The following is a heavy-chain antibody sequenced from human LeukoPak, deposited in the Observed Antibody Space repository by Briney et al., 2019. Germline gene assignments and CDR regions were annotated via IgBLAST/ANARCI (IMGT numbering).Heavy chain of an antibody. J-gene: IGHJ4*02. D-gene: IGHD6-19*01. CDR3: ASTNGPPYSSGWYYFDY. Sequence: GSLRLSCAASGFTFSSYAMSWVRQAPGKGLEWIGEINHSGSTNYNPSLKSRVTISVDTSKNQFSLKLSSVTAADTAVYYCASTNGPPYSSGWYYFDYWGQGTLVTASS. V-gene: IGHV4-34*01. CDR2: INHSGST. CDR1: GFTFSSYA.